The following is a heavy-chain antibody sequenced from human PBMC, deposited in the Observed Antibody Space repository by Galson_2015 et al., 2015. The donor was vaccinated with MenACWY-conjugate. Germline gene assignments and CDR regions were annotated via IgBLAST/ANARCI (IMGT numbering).Heavy chain of an antibody. CDR3: ARDNYYFDY. V-gene: IGHV3-7*03. D-gene: IGHD1-1*01. CDR1: GLTFSSYW. J-gene: IGHJ4*02. CDR2: IKQDGSEK. Sequence: SLRLSCAASGLTFSSYWMSWVRQAPGKGLEWVANIKQDGSEKYYVDSVKGRFTISRDNAKNSLYLQMNSLRAEDTAVYYCARDNYYFDYWGQGTLVTVSS.